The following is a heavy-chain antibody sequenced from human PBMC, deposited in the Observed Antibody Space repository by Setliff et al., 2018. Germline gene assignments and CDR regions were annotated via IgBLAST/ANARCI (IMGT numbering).Heavy chain of an antibody. D-gene: IGHD2-2*01. CDR3: ARLVRYCTRTSCQRTPGAEY. CDR2: ISPYNGNT. J-gene: IGHJ4*02. CDR1: GYTFTGSL. Sequence: ASVKVSCKTSGYTFTGSLISWVRQAPGQGLEWVGWISPYNGNTYYADTSTSTAYMEVKSLTSDDTAVYYCARLVRYCTRTSCQRTPGAEYWGQGTLVTVSS. V-gene: IGHV1-18*01.